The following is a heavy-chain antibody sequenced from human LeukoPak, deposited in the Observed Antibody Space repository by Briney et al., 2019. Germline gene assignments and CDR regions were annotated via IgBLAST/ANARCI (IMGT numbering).Heavy chain of an antibody. Sequence: EPSETLSLTCAVYGGSFSGYYWTWIRQPPGKGLEWIGEINHSGSTNYNPSLKSRVTISVDASKNQFSLRLSSVTAADSAMYYCAKSSWSLFDPWGQGTLVTVSS. CDR2: INHSGST. CDR1: GGSFSGYY. V-gene: IGHV4-34*01. D-gene: IGHD3-10*01. CDR3: AKSSWSLFDP. J-gene: IGHJ5*02.